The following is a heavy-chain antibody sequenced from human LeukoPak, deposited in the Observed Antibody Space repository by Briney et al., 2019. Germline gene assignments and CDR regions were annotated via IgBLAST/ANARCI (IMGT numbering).Heavy chain of an antibody. CDR3: ASHRYDSSGYYCLDY. J-gene: IGHJ4*02. CDR1: GYGFTSYW. D-gene: IGHD3-22*01. CDR2: IYPGDSDT. Sequence: PGESLKISCKGSGYGFTSYWIGWVRQMPRKGLEWMGMIYPGDSDTRYSPSFQGQVTISADKSISTAYLQWSSLKASDTAMYYCASHRYDSSGYYCLDYWGQGTLVTVSS. V-gene: IGHV5-51*01.